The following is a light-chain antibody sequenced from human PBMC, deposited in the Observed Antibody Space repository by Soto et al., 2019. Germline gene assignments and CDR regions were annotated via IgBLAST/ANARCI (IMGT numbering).Light chain of an antibody. J-gene: IGKJ5*01. Sequence: ILLTQSPSSLSASVGDRAPINCRASQGIDTSLDWYQQKPGKAPKILIYAASNFQSGVPSRFSGSGSGTHFTLTISSLQPEDVATYYCQQLHGYPITLGQGTRLEI. CDR3: QQLHGYPIT. CDR2: AAS. V-gene: IGKV1-9*01. CDR1: QGIDTS.